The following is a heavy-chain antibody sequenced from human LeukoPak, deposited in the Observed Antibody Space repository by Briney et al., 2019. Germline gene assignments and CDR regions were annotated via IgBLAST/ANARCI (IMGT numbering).Heavy chain of an antibody. CDR2: IYHSGYA. J-gene: IGHJ5*02. CDR3: AQYSSSTSLQGVWFER. Sequence: SETLSLTCAASGYSVSSDYSCTFLRQRPGKGLEWIGNIYHSGYAYYNPSLKSRVTISLDASKNQFSLRLSSVTAADTAVWYFAQYSSSTSLQGVWFERWGQGTLVTVSS. D-gene: IGHD2-21*01. V-gene: IGHV4-38-2*01. CDR1: GYSVSSDYS.